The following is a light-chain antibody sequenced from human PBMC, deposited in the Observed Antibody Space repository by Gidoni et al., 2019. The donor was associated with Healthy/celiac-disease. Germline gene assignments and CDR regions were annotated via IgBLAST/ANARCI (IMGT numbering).Light chain of an antibody. CDR3: QSYDSSLSGYV. J-gene: IGLJ1*01. CDR1: SANIGAGSD. Sequence: QSLLTPPPPVSGAPGPRVTISCTGSSANIGAGSDVHWYQQLPGTAPKLLIYGNSNRPSGVPDRFSGSKSGTSASLAITGLQAEDEADYYCQSYDSSLSGYVFGTGTKVTVL. V-gene: IGLV1-40*01. CDR2: GNS.